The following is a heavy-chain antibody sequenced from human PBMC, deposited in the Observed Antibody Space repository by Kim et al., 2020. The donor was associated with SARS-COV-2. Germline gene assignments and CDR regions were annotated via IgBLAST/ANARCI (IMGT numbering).Heavy chain of an antibody. V-gene: IGHV3-23*01. D-gene: IGHD6-13*01. CDR3: AKDPLKYSSTWYPYWFDP. CDR2: ITGSADTT. CDR1: GFTFSSYA. J-gene: IGHJ5*02. Sequence: GGSLRLSCAASGFTFSSYAMSWVRQAPGKGLEWVSGITGSADTTYYADSVKGRFTISRDNSKNTLYLQMNSLRAEDTAIYYCAKDPLKYSSTWYPYWFDPWGQGTLVTVSS.